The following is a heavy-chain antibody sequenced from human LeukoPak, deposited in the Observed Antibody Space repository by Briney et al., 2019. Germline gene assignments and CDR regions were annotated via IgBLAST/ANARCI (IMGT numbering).Heavy chain of an antibody. Sequence: PSETLSLTCAVSGYSISSGYYWGWIRQPPGKGLEWIGSIYHSGSTYYNPSLKSRVTISVDTSKNQFSLKLSSVTDADTAVYYCARDVLAAAGNWGQGTLVTVSS. J-gene: IGHJ4*02. V-gene: IGHV4-38-2*02. CDR1: GYSISSGYY. D-gene: IGHD6-13*01. CDR3: ARDVLAAAGN. CDR2: IYHSGST.